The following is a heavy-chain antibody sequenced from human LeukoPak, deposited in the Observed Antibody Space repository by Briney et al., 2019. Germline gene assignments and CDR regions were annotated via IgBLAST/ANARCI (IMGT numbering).Heavy chain of an antibody. V-gene: IGHV3-23*01. CDR1: GFTFSSYS. CDR2: IRGSGVAT. D-gene: IGHD3-10*01. J-gene: IGHJ4*02. CDR3: SRAAMVRGVDYFDS. Sequence: GGSLRLSCAASGFTFSSYSMTWVRQAPRKSLEWVSVIRGSGVATSYAESVKYRFTISRDNSKNTLYLQMNSLGAEDTAVYYCSRAAMVRGVDYFDSWGQGTLVTVSS.